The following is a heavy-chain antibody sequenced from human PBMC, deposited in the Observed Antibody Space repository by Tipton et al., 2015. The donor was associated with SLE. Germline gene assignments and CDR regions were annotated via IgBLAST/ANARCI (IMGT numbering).Heavy chain of an antibody. CDR1: GGSISSSSYY. D-gene: IGHD1-26*01. CDR2: IYYSGST. Sequence: TLSLTCTVSGGSISSSSYYWGWIRQPPGKGLEWIGSIYYSGSTYYNPSLKSRVTISVDTSKNQFSLKLSSVTAADTAVYYCARHVSWEKGAFDIWGQGTMVTVSS. CDR3: ARHVSWEKGAFDI. V-gene: IGHV4-39*01. J-gene: IGHJ3*02.